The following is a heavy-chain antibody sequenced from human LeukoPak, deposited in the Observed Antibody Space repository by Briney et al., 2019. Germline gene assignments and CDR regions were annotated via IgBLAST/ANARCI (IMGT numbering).Heavy chain of an antibody. V-gene: IGHV4-34*01. D-gene: IGHD3-16*01. Sequence: SESRSPTSAVDAPSFSANYSGWNRHPPGKGMEWIGEINHSGSTNYIPSLKSRVTISVDPSKHQFYLKLSSLTAADTAVYYCASGQVWNYWGQGTLVTVSS. J-gene: IGHJ4*02. CDR3: ASGQVWNY. CDR2: INHSGST. CDR1: APSFSANY.